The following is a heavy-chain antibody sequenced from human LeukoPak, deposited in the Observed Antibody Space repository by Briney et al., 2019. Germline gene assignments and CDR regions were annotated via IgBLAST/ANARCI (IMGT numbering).Heavy chain of an antibody. J-gene: IGHJ4*02. CDR2: IYSSGST. V-gene: IGHV3-53*01. CDR1: GFSVSSNY. CDR3: GSRIATAGSVDY. Sequence: GSLRLSCAASGFSVSSNYMSWVRQAPGKGLEWVSVIYSSGSTYYADSVKGRFTISRDNSKNTLHLQMNTLRAEDTAVYYCGSRIATAGSVDYWGQGTQVTVSS. D-gene: IGHD6-13*01.